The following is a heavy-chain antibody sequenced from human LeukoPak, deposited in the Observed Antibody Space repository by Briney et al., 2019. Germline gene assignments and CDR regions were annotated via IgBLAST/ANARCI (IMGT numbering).Heavy chain of an antibody. Sequence: SVKVSCKASGGTFSSYAISWVRQAPGQGLEWMGGIIPIFGTANYAQKFQGRVTITADESTSTAYMELSSLRSEDTAVYYCAGVEGSSSWRFDYWGQGTLVTVSS. CDR2: IIPIFGTA. CDR3: AGVEGSSSWRFDY. D-gene: IGHD6-13*01. V-gene: IGHV1-69*13. CDR1: GGTFSSYA. J-gene: IGHJ4*02.